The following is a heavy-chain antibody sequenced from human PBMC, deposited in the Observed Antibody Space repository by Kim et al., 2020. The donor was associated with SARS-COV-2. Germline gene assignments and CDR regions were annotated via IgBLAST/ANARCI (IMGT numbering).Heavy chain of an antibody. V-gene: IGHV3-23*01. Sequence: GGSLRLSCAASGFTFSSYTMSWVRQAPGKGLEWVSAISGSGGSTYHADSVKGRFTISRDNSKNTLYLQMNSLRAEDTAVYYCARDSGLMVGRYFDLWGRGTLVTVSS. CDR3: ARDSGLMVGRYFDL. J-gene: IGHJ2*01. CDR2: ISGSGGST. CDR1: GFTFSSYT. D-gene: IGHD6-19*01.